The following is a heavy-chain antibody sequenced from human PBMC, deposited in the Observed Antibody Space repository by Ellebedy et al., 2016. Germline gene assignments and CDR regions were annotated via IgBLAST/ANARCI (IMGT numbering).Heavy chain of an antibody. D-gene: IGHD6-6*01. CDR1: GDSVSSNSAA. Sequence: LRLXXAISGDSVSSNSAAWNWIRQSPSRGLEWLGRTYYRSKWYNDYAVSVKSRITINPDTSKNQFSLQLNSVTPEDTAVYYCARVTYSSSSPDNYYYYGMDVWGQGTTVTVSS. J-gene: IGHJ6*02. CDR2: TYYRSKWYN. V-gene: IGHV6-1*01. CDR3: ARVTYSSSSPDNYYYYGMDV.